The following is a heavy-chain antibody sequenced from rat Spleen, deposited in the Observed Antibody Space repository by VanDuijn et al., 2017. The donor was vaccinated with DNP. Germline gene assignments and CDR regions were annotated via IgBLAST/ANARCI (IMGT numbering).Heavy chain of an antibody. J-gene: IGHJ4*01. CDR3: ARVMTTGAMDT. Sequence: EVQLVESGGGLVRPGRSLKLSCATSGFTFSDCNMAWVRQAPKKGLEWVATILYDGGRTYYRNSVKGRFTISRDDARNTLYLQMNSLRSGDTATYYCARVMTTGAMDTWGQGTSVTVSS. CDR2: ILYDGGRT. CDR1: GFTFSDCN. D-gene: IGHD5-1*01. V-gene: IGHV5S10*01.